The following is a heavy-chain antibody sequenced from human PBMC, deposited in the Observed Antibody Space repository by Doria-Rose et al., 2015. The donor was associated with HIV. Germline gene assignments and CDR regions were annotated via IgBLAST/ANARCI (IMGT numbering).Heavy chain of an antibody. J-gene: IGHJ6*02. V-gene: IGHV3-53*01. CDR1: SINY. D-gene: IGHD6-6*01. CDR3: ARDLPFETGSSSSGMDV. Sequence: SINYMSWVRQAPGKGLEWVSVIYSGISTYYADSVKGRITISRDNSKNTLYLQMNSLRAEDTAVYYCARDLPFETGSSSSGMDVWGQGTTVTVSS. CDR2: IYSGIST.